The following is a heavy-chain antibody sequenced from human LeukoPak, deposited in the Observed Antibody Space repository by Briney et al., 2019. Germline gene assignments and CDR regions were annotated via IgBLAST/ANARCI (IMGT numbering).Heavy chain of an antibody. D-gene: IGHD4-17*01. Sequence: PGGSLRLTCAASGFTFSNYGMHWVRQAPGKGLEWVAFRRYDGRNKYYADSVKGRFTISRDNSRNTLYLQMSSLRAEDTAVYYCARRRWAYGDYPGVHSFDLWGQGTTVTVSS. CDR3: ARRRWAYGDYPGVHSFDL. CDR2: RRYDGRNK. V-gene: IGHV3-30*02. CDR1: GFTFSNYG. J-gene: IGHJ3*01.